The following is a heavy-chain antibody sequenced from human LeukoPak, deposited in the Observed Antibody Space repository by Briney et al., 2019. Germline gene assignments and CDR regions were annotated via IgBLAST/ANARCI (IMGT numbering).Heavy chain of an antibody. CDR3: GRQKLHSSSSPLVEAFDI. V-gene: IGHV5-51*01. Sequence: GESLKISCKGSGYSFTSYWIGWVRQMPGKGLEWMGIIYPGDSDTRYSPSFQGQVTISADKSISTAYLQWSSLKASDTAMYYCGRQKLHSSSSPLVEAFDIWGQGTMAPVSS. CDR1: GYSFTSYW. CDR2: IYPGDSDT. D-gene: IGHD6-6*01. J-gene: IGHJ3*02.